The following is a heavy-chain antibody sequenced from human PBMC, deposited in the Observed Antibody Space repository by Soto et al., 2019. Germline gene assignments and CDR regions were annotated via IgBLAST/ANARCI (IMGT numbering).Heavy chain of an antibody. CDR3: AKDPRIGIAVAGVFDY. Sequence: EVQLLESGGGLVQPGGSLRLSCAASGFTFSTYAMSWVRQAPGKGLEWVSAISGSGGSTYYADSVKGRFTISRDNSKNTLSPQMTSLRAEDTAVYYCAKDPRIGIAVAGVFDYWGQGTLVTVSS. CDR1: GFTFSTYA. D-gene: IGHD6-19*01. CDR2: ISGSGGST. J-gene: IGHJ4*02. V-gene: IGHV3-23*01.